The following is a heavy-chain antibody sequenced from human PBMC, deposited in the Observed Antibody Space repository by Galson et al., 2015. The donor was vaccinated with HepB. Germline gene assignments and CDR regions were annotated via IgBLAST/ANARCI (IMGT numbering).Heavy chain of an antibody. V-gene: IGHV1-18*01. CDR3: ARGAVEYHDFWSGYSPEYFDY. CDR2: ISAYNGKR. J-gene: IGHJ4*02. Sequence: SVKVSCKASGYTFISYGINWVRQAPGQGLEWMGWISAYNGKRNYAQKLQGRVTMTTDTSTNTAYMELRSLRSDDTAVYYCARGAVEYHDFWSGYSPEYFDYWGQGTLVTVSS. D-gene: IGHD3-3*01. CDR1: GYTFISYG.